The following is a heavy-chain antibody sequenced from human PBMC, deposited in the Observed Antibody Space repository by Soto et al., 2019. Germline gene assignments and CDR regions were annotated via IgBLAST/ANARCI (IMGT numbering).Heavy chain of an antibody. J-gene: IGHJ4*02. Sequence: HLGGSLRLSCAASGFSFSISPMHWVRQAPGKGPEWVALISYDGTNKFYADSVKGRFTISRDNSKSTLYLQVDSLRPEDAAVYYCARDPKTSGGQHWAFNYFDSWGQGTLVTVSS. V-gene: IGHV3-30-3*01. CDR2: ISYDGTNK. CDR1: GFSFSISP. CDR3: ARDPKTSGGQHWAFNYFDS. D-gene: IGHD7-27*01.